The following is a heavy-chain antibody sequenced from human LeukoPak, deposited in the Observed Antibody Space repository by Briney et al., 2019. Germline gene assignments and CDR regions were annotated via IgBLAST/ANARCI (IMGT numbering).Heavy chain of an antibody. V-gene: IGHV3-21*01. J-gene: IGHJ4*02. D-gene: IGHD1-20*01. CDR3: ARTHGTLTGTGFDY. CDR1: GFTFSSYT. CDR2: ISSSSRSI. Sequence: PGGSLRLSCAASGFTFSSYTMNWVRQAPGKGLEWVSSISSSSRSIFYAVSVRGRFTTSRDNAKNSLFLQMNSLRAEDTAVYYCARTHGTLTGTGFDYWGQGTLVAVSS.